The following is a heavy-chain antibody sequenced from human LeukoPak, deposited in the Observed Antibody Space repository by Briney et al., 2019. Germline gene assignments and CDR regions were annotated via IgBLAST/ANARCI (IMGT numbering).Heavy chain of an antibody. CDR1: GYTFTSYY. D-gene: IGHD2-15*01. J-gene: IGHJ4*02. Sequence: ASVKVSCKASGYTFTSYYMHWVRQAPGQGLEWMGIINPSGGSTSYAQKFQGRVTMTRDMSTSTVYMELSSLRSEDTAVYYCARVGHCSGGSCYSIGYWGQGTLVTVSS. CDR2: INPSGGST. V-gene: IGHV1-46*01. CDR3: ARVGHCSGGSCYSIGY.